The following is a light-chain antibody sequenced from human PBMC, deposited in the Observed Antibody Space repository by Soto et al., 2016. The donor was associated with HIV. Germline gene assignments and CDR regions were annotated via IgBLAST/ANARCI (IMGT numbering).Light chain of an antibody. J-gene: IGLJ3*02. CDR2: DDS. Sequence: YVLTQPPSVSVAPGKTAKIPCGGDNIGNKRVHWYQQKAGQAPVVVVYDDSERPSGIPERFSGSNFGSTATLTISRVEAGDEADYYCQVWDSSSDHLWVFGGGTKLTVL. V-gene: IGLV3-21*03. CDR1: NIGNKR. CDR3: QVWDSSSDHLWV.